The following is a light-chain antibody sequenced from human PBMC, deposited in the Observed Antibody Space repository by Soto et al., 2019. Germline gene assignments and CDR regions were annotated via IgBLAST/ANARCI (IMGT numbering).Light chain of an antibody. CDR2: WAS. Sequence: DIVMTQSPDSLVVSLGERATINCKSSQSVLYSSNNKNYLAWYQQKPGQPPKLLIYWASTRESGVPDRFSGSGSGTDFTLTISSLQAEHVAVYYCQQYYDAPQTFGQGTKVEIK. V-gene: IGKV4-1*01. J-gene: IGKJ1*01. CDR3: QQYYDAPQT. CDR1: QSVLYSSNNKNY.